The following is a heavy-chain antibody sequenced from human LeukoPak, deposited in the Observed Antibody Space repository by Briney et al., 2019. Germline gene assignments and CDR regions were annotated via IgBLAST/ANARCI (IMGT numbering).Heavy chain of an antibody. Sequence: GGSLRLSCAASGFIFRNYGMQWVRQTPRKGLEWVAFVRNDGTDKYYAASVKGRFTISRDSSKNTVYLQMNSLRAEDTAVYYCVKPYFYDSGSYYADAFDAWGQGTMVTVSS. J-gene: IGHJ3*01. D-gene: IGHD3-22*01. CDR3: VKPYFYDSGSYYADAFDA. V-gene: IGHV3-30*02. CDR2: VRNDGTDK. CDR1: GFIFRNYG.